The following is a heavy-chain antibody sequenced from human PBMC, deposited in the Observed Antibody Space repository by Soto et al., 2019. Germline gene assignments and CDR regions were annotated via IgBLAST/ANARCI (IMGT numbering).Heavy chain of an antibody. Sequence: EVQLVESGGGLVQPGGSLRLSCAASGFTVSSNYMSWVRQAPGKGLEWVSVIYSGGSTYYAGSVKGRFTISRYNSKNTVYVQLNSLRAEDTAVYYCARYASATVRAIDYWGQGNLVTVSS. D-gene: IGHD3-10*01. CDR2: IYSGGST. CDR1: GFTVSSNY. CDR3: ARYASATVRAIDY. V-gene: IGHV3-66*01. J-gene: IGHJ4*02.